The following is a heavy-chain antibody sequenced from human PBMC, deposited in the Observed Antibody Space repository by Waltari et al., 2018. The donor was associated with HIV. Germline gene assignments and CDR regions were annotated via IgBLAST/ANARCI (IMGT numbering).Heavy chain of an antibody. J-gene: IGHJ4*02. V-gene: IGHV3-7*01. CDR1: GFTFSSYW. D-gene: IGHD2-15*01. CDR2: IKQDGSEK. CDR3: ARWQSVVAATPPLDY. Sequence: EVQLVESGGGLVQPGGSLRLSCAASGFTFSSYWMSWVRQARGKGLEWVANIKQDGSEKYYVDSVKGRFTIARDNAKNSLYLQMNSLRAEDTAVYYCARWQSVVAATPPLDYWGQGTLVTVSS.